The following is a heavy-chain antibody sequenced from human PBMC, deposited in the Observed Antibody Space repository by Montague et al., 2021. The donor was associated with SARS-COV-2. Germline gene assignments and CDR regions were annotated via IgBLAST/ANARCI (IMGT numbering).Heavy chain of an antibody. V-gene: IGHV4-34*01. Sequence: SETLSLTCAVSRGSFSNYYWTWIRQSPGKGLEWIGEINQGGAPNYTPSLKSRVTISLDTSKKQISLKSNSVTVADTAFFFCARGRPVQGSFRHFDSISSGALDIWAQGSLVIVSS. J-gene: IGHJ3*02. D-gene: IGHD3-9*01. CDR2: INQGGAP. CDR1: RGSFSNYY. CDR3: ARGRPVQGSFRHFDSISSGALDI.